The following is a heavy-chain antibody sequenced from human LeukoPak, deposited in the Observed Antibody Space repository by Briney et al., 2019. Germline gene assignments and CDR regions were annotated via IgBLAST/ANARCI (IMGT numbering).Heavy chain of an antibody. CDR2: FDPEDGET. CDR3: ATVAFLEWLFG. J-gene: IGHJ4*02. D-gene: IGHD3-3*02. V-gene: IGHV1-24*01. Sequence: ASVKVSCKVSGYTLTELSMHWVRQAPGKGLEWMGGFDPEDGETIYAQKFQGRVTMTEDTSTDTAYMELSSLRSEGTAVYHCATVAFLEWLFGWGQGTLVTVSS. CDR1: GYTLTELS.